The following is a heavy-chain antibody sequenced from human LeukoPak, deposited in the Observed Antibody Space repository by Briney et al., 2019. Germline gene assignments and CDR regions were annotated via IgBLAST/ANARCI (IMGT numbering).Heavy chain of an antibody. CDR2: ISSSSSYI. CDR1: GFNLSSYS. J-gene: IGHJ4*02. CDR3: ARDPRSRDGYNRDY. D-gene: IGHD5-24*01. Sequence: GGALRLSCAASGFNLSSYSMNWVRQAPGEGVEWVSSISSSSSYIYYADSVKGRFTISRDNAKNSLYLQMNSLRAEDTAVYYCARDPRSRDGYNRDYWGQGTLVTVSS. V-gene: IGHV3-21*01.